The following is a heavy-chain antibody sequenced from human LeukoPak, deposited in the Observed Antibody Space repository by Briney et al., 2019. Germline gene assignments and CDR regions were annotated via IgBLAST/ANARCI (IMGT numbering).Heavy chain of an antibody. J-gene: IGHJ4*02. CDR2: INPHNGDT. Sequence: ASVKVSCKASGYTFIGYYLHWVRQAPGQEREWMGWINPHNGDTNYAQKFQGRVTMTRDTSITTAYMELSRLKSDDTAVYYCATVRDIVVGGGPYYFDYWGQGTLVTVSS. CDR3: ATVRDIVVGGGPYYFDY. D-gene: IGHD2-15*01. V-gene: IGHV1-2*02. CDR1: GYTFIGYY.